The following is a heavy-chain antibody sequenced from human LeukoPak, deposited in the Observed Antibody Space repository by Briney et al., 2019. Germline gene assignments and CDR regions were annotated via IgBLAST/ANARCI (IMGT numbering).Heavy chain of an antibody. D-gene: IGHD3-10*01. Sequence: SETLSLTCAVYGGSFSGYYWSWIRKPPGKGLEGIGEINHSGSTNYNPSLKSRVTISVDTSKNQFSLKLSSVTAADTAVYYCARLAQYYYGSGSYPLSAYYYGMDVWGQGTTVTVSS. CDR1: GGSFSGYY. J-gene: IGHJ6*02. CDR2: INHSGST. V-gene: IGHV4-34*01. CDR3: ARLAQYYYGSGSYPLSAYYYGMDV.